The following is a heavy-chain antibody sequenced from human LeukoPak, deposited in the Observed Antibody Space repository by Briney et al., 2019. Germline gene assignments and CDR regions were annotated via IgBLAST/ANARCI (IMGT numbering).Heavy chain of an antibody. V-gene: IGHV3-23*01. CDR3: SKDPNGDYIGAFDS. J-gene: IGHJ5*01. CDR2: ITSSQGRA. D-gene: IGHD4-17*01. CDR1: GFTFSSFA. Sequence: GGSLRLSCAASGFTFSSFAMTWVRQAPGKGLEWVASITSSQGRAYTTDSVKGRFTISRDNSQSTLYLQMNNLRVEDTAVYYCSKDPNGDYIGAFDSWGQGTLVTVSS.